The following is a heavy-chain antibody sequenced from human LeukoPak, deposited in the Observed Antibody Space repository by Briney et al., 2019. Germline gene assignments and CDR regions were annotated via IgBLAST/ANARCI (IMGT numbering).Heavy chain of an antibody. CDR1: GVSISSYY. CDR3: ARGASGYSYG. V-gene: IGHV4-59*01. D-gene: IGHD5-18*01. Sequence: SGTLSLTCTVSGVSISSYYWSWIRQPPGKGLEWIGYIYYSGSTNYNPSLKSRVTISIDTSKNQFSLNLSSVTAADTAVYYCARGASGYSYGWGQGTLVTVSS. J-gene: IGHJ4*02. CDR2: IYYSGST.